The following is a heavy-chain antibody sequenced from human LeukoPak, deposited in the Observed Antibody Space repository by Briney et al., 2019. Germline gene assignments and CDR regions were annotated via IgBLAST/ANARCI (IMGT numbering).Heavy chain of an antibody. J-gene: IGHJ2*01. CDR3: ATKYCSGGSCYHYWYFDL. CDR1: GFTFSSYE. Sequence: GGSLRLSCAASGFTFSSYEMNWVRQAPGKGLEWVSYISSSGSPIYYADSAKGRFTISRDNAKNSLYLQMNSLRAEDTAVYYCATKYCSGGSCYHYWYFDLWGRGTLVTVSS. D-gene: IGHD2-15*01. V-gene: IGHV3-48*03. CDR2: ISSSGSPI.